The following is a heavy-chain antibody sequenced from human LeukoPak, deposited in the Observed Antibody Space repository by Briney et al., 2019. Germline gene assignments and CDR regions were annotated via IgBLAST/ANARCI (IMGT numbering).Heavy chain of an antibody. D-gene: IGHD3-22*01. V-gene: IGHV3-7*01. CDR2: IKQDGSEK. Sequence: GGSLRLSCAASGFTFSSYWMSWVRQAPGKGLEWVANIKQDGSEKYYVDSVKGRFTFSRDNAKNTLYLQMNSLRAEDTAVYYCARDPNTYYYDSWVYWGQGTLVTVSS. CDR1: GFTFSSYW. CDR3: ARDPNTYYYDSWVY. J-gene: IGHJ4*02.